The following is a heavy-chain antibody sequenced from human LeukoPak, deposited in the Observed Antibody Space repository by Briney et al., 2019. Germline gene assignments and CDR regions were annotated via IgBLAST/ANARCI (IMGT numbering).Heavy chain of an antibody. J-gene: IGHJ4*02. CDR2: ISGSGDST. V-gene: IGHV3-23*01. CDR3: ATYRQVLLPFES. Sequence: GASVKVSCKASGYTFSSYAMSWVRQAPGKGLEWVSAISGSGDSTYYADSVKGRFTISRDNSKKTLYLQLNSLRAEDTAVYYCATYRQVLLPFESWGQGTLVTVSS. CDR1: GYTFSSYA. D-gene: IGHD2-8*02.